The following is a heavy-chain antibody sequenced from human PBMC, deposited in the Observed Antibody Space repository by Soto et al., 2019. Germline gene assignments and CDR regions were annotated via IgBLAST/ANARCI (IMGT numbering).Heavy chain of an antibody. CDR2: IYYSGST. D-gene: IGHD6-19*01. J-gene: IGHJ6*02. V-gene: IGHV4-31*03. CDR3: ARGGSSGWYAHYYYYGMDV. CDR1: GGSISSGGYY. Sequence: QVQLQESGPGLVKPSQTLSLTCTVSGGSISSGGYYWSWIRQHPGKGLEWIGYIYYSGSTYYNPSLKSRVTISVDTSKNQFSLKLSSVTAADTAVYYCARGGSSGWYAHYYYYGMDVWGQGTTVTVSS.